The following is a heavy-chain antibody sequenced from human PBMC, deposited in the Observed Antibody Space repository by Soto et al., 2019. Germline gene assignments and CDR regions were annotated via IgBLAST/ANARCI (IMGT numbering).Heavy chain of an antibody. CDR1: GFTVGLNF. J-gene: IGHJ5*02. V-gene: IGHV3-66*01. CDR2: INAGGTT. D-gene: IGHD3-22*01. CDR3: TIPRGPMIRP. Sequence: GGSLRLSCAASGFTVGLNFMTWVRQAPGKGLEWVSVINAGGTTYYADSVKGRFSISRDDSKNTLYLQMNSLRAEDTAVYYCTIPRGPMIRPWGQGTLVTVSS.